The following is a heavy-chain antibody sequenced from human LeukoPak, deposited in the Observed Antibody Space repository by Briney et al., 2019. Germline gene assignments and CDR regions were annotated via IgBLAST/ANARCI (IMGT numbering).Heavy chain of an antibody. CDR3: AIVLVPAAGYYYMDV. CDR2: ILPIFGTA. J-gene: IGHJ6*03. D-gene: IGHD2-2*01. V-gene: IGHV1-69*13. CDR1: GGTFSIYA. Sequence: SVNVSCEASGGTFSIYAISGVRHAPGQGLKCMVGILPIFGTATYAHKFQGRVTSTADESTSTAYMELSSLRSEDTAVYYCAIVLVPAAGYYYMDVWGKGTTVTVSS.